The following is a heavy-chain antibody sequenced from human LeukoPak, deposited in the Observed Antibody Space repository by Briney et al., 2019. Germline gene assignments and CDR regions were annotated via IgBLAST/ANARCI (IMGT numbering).Heavy chain of an antibody. V-gene: IGHV1-69*04. CDR2: IIPILGIA. J-gene: IGHJ6*02. CDR1: GYTFTSYG. Sequence: GASVKVSCKASGYTFTSYGISWVRQAPGQGLEWMGRIIPILGIANYAQKFQGRVTITADKSTSTAYMELSSLRSEDTAVYYCARDPRKSSQYGSGSYEHGMDVWGQGTTVTVSS. CDR3: ARDPRKSSQYGSGSYEHGMDV. D-gene: IGHD3-10*01.